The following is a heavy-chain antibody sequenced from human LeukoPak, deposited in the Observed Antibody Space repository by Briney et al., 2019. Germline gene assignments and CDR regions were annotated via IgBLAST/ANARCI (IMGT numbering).Heavy chain of an antibody. CDR2: IFSSGST. CDR1: GGSVSSGAYY. CDR3: AREAWAGTTSGWFDP. Sequence: SQTLSLTCTVSGGSVSSGAYYWSWIRQFPGKGLEWIGYIFSSGSTSCNPSLRSRVTVSFDTTKNQFSLNLISVSAADTAVYFCAREAWAGTTSGWFDPWGQGILVTVSS. D-gene: IGHD1-7*01. V-gene: IGHV4-31*03. J-gene: IGHJ5*02.